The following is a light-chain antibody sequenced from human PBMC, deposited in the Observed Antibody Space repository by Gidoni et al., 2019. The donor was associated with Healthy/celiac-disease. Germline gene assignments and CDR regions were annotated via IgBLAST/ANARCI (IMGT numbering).Light chain of an antibody. CDR3: QSYDSSLSGPL. CDR1: RSNIGAGYD. CDR2: ANS. V-gene: IGLV1-40*01. J-gene: IGLJ2*01. Sequence: QSVLTPPPSVSGAPGQRVTISCTGSRSNIGAGYDVHWYQQLPGTAPKLLIYANSNRPSGVPDRFSGSKSGTSASLAITGLQAEDEAHYYCQSYDSSLSGPLFGGGTKLTVL.